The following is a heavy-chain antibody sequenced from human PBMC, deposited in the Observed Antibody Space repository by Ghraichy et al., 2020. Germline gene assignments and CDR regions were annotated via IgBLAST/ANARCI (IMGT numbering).Heavy chain of an antibody. J-gene: IGHJ3*02. V-gene: IGHV2-5*02. D-gene: IGHD1-26*01. CDR1: GIALTTRDFG. CDR3: PPRHTGSYSDASVI. CDR2: IYWVEDN. Sequence: SGPTLVKPTQNLTLTCTFAGIALTTRDFGVRWSRKHPGQALACRALIYWVEDNHYTPSLERGLTITKDTSKNQGVLTMSNMNPVDTATYYCPPRHTGSYSDASVICGQGTLVTV.